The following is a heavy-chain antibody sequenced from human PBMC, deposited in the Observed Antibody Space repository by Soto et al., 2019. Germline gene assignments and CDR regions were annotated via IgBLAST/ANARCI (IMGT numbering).Heavy chain of an antibody. D-gene: IGHD3-10*01. V-gene: IGHV1-69*13. CDR3: ARDRIGYGSGSPDAFDI. J-gene: IGHJ3*02. CDR1: GGTFSSYA. CDR2: IIPIFGTA. Sequence: VKVSCKASGGTFSSYAISWVRQAPGQGLEWMGGIIPIFGTANYAQKFQGRVTITADESTSTAYMELSSLRSEDTAVYYCARDRIGYGSGSPDAFDIWGQGTMVTVS.